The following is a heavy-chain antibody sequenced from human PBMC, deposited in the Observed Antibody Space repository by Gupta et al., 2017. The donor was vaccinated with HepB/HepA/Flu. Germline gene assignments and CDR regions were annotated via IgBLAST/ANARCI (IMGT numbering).Heavy chain of an antibody. CDR3: ARDGGQQLALNYFDY. Sequence: QVQLQESGPGLVKPSQTLSLNCTVSGGSISSGGHFWTWIRQHPGKGLEWIGYIYYSGSAYYSPSLKSRATISVDTSNNQFSLRLTSVTAADTAMYFCARDGGQQLALNYFDYWGQGTLVTVSS. V-gene: IGHV4-31*03. CDR1: GGSISSGGHF. J-gene: IGHJ4*02. CDR2: IYYSGSA. D-gene: IGHD6-13*01.